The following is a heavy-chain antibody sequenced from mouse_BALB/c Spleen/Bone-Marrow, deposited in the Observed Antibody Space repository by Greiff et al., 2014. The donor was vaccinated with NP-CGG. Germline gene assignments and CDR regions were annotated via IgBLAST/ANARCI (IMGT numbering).Heavy chain of an antibody. D-gene: IGHD1-1*01. J-gene: IGHJ3*01. CDR3: AAYYYGSSQFAY. CDR1: VFNIKDTY. CDR2: IDPANGNT. V-gene: IGHV14-3*02. Sequence: EVMLVESGAELVKPGASVKLSCTASVFNIKDTYMHWVKQRPEQGLEWIGRIDPANGNTKYDPKFQGKATITADTSSNTAYLQLSSLTSEDTAVYYCAAYYYGSSQFAYWGQGTLVTVSA.